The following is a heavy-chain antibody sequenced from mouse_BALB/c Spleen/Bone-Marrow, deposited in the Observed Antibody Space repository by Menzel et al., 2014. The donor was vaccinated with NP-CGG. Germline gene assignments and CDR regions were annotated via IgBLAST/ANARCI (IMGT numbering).Heavy chain of an antibody. V-gene: IGHV2-6-7*01. CDR2: IWADGST. CDR3: ARDGTNWWYVAV. D-gene: IGHD4-1*01. CDR1: GFSLIGNG. Sequence: VKLVESGPGLVAPSPSLSITCTASGFSLIGNGVNWVRQPPGKGLEWLGMIWADGSTDYNTALKSILSISKDNSKSQVFLKMNSLQTDDTAKYYCARDGTNWWYVAVWGAGTTVTVSS. J-gene: IGHJ1*01.